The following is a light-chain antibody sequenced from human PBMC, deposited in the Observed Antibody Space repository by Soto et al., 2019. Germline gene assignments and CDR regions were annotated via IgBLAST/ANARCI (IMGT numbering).Light chain of an antibody. Sequence: EIVMTQSPATLSVSPGETATLSCRASQSVAGNLAWYQQKPGQPPRLLIYGVSTRATGVPARFSGSGSETDFSLTISSLQIEDLALYYCQQSNNWPPLTFGGGTKVDIK. CDR3: QQSNNWPPLT. J-gene: IGKJ4*01. CDR2: GVS. CDR1: QSVAGN. V-gene: IGKV3-15*01.